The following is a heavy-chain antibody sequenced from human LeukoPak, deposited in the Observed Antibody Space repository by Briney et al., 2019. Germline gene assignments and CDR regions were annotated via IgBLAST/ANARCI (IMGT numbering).Heavy chain of an antibody. CDR1: GDSVSRNSAA. V-gene: IGHV6-1*01. J-gene: IGHJ3*02. CDR3: VGCSGGSCHSGAFEI. Sequence: SQTLSLTCAISGDSVSRNSAAWNWIRQSPWRGHEWLARANYRSKWYYDYAVSVKSRMSINTDTSKNQFTLQLNSVTPEDTAVYYCVGCSGGSCHSGAFEIWGQGTMVTVSS. D-gene: IGHD2-15*01. CDR2: ANYRSKWYY.